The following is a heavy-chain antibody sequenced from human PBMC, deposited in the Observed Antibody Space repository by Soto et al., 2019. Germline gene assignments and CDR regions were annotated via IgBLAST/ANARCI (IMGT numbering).Heavy chain of an antibody. D-gene: IGHD6-13*01. J-gene: IGHJ4*02. CDR3: ARDAGYSIAAAGKDY. V-gene: IGHV3-21*01. Sequence: PGGSLRLSCAASGFTFSSYSMNGVRQAPGKGLEWASSISSSSSYIYYADSVKGRFTISRDNAKNSLYLQMNSLRAEDTAVYYCARDAGYSIAAAGKDYWGQGTLVTVSS. CDR2: ISSSSSYI. CDR1: GFTFSSYS.